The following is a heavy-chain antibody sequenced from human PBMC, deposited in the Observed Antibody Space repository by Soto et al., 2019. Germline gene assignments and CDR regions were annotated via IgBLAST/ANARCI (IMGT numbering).Heavy chain of an antibody. CDR3: ARTNYHFDL. J-gene: IGHJ4*02. CDR2: INSDGSST. CDR1: GFTFGGYR. D-gene: IGHD3-10*01. Sequence: PGESLILSSAVSGFTFGGYRMHWVRQSPGKGLVWVSRINSDGSSTDYADSVRGRFTISRDNAKNTLHLQMESLRAEDTAVYYCARTNYHFDLWGQGT. V-gene: IGHV3-74*01.